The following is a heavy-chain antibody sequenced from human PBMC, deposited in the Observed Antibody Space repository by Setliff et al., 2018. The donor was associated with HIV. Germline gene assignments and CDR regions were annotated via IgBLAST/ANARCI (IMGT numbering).Heavy chain of an antibody. CDR3: ARVSSSYYFLGAFDS. CDR1: GGSINSDSYY. Sequence: PSETLSLTCTVFGGSINSDSYYWTWIRQPAGKGLEWIGHIHTSGSTNYNPSLKSRVTTSIDTSKNQFSLKLRSATATDTALYYCARVSSSYYFLGAFDSWGQGTLVTVSS. V-gene: IGHV4-61*09. D-gene: IGHD6-13*01. J-gene: IGHJ4*02. CDR2: IHTSGST.